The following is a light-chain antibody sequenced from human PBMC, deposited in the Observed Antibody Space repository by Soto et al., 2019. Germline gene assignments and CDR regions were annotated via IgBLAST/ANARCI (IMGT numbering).Light chain of an antibody. CDR1: QSISIW. J-gene: IGKJ2*01. CDR2: KAS. V-gene: IGKV1-5*03. CDR3: HQYITYSRT. Sequence: DIQLTQSPSSLSASVGDTVTISCRASQSISIWLAWYQQKPGKAPKVLIYKASTLEAGAPSRFSGGGSGTQFTFTISILLPDDFATYSCHQYITYSRTFGQGTKLEIK.